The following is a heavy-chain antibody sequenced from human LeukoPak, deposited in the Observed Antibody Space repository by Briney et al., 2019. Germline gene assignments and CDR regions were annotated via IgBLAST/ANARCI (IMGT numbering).Heavy chain of an antibody. D-gene: IGHD2-15*01. Sequence: PSETLSLTCTVSPGSISSDSYYWAWIRQPPGKGLDWIGSVSYSGSTYFNPSLKSRVTISLDTSKLQFSLKVTSMTAADTAVYFCARDNVVDATSGIDYWGQGTLVTVSS. J-gene: IGHJ4*02. V-gene: IGHV4-39*07. CDR2: VSYSGST. CDR1: PGSISSDSYY. CDR3: ARDNVVDATSGIDY.